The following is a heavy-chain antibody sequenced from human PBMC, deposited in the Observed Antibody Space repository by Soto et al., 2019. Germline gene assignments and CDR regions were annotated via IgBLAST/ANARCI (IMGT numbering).Heavy chain of an antibody. Sequence: EVQLVESGGGLVQPGRSLRLSCAASGFTFDDYAMHWVRQAPGKGLEWVSGISWNSGSIGYADSVKGRFTISRYNAKNSLYLQMNSLRAEDTALYYCAKTLSSGSTDFDYWGQGTVVTVSS. CDR3: AKTLSSGSTDFDY. CDR1: GFTFDDYA. CDR2: ISWNSGSI. D-gene: IGHD6-19*01. J-gene: IGHJ4*02. V-gene: IGHV3-9*01.